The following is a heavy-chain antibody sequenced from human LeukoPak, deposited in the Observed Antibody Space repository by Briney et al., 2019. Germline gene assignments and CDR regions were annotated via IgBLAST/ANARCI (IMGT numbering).Heavy chain of an antibody. CDR3: ARGEEYYDFWSGYYLTADFDY. D-gene: IGHD3-3*01. Sequence: SVKVSCKASGGTFSSYAISWVRQAPGQGLEWMGGIIPIFGTANYAQKFQGRVTITADESTSTAYMELSSLRSEDTAVYYCARGEEYYDFWSGYYLTADFDYWGQGTLVTVSS. J-gene: IGHJ4*02. V-gene: IGHV1-69*01. CDR1: GGTFSSYA. CDR2: IIPIFGTA.